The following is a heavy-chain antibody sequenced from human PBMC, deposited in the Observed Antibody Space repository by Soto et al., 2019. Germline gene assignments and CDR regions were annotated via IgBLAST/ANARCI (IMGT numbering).Heavy chain of an antibody. CDR3: AKDLLGPGRAYGMDV. J-gene: IGHJ6*02. Sequence: QVQLVESGGGVVQPGRSLRLSCAASGFTFSSYGMHWVRQAPGKGLEWVAVKSYDGSNKYYADSVKGRFTISRDNSKNTLYLQMNSLRAEDTAVYYCAKDLLGPGRAYGMDVWGQGTTVTVSS. CDR2: KSYDGSNK. V-gene: IGHV3-30*18. CDR1: GFTFSSYG. D-gene: IGHD7-27*01.